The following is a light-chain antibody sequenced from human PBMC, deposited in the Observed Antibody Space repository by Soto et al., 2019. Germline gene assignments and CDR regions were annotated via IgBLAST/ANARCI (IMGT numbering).Light chain of an antibody. CDR2: KVS. Sequence: DVVMTQSPLSLPVTLGQPASISCRSSQSLAYSDGNTYLNWFQQRPGQSPRRLIYKVSNRDSGGPDRFSGSGSGTDFTLKISRVEAEDVGVYYCMQGTHWPPYTFGQGTKLELK. J-gene: IGKJ2*01. V-gene: IGKV2-30*01. CDR3: MQGTHWPPYT. CDR1: QSLAYSDGNTY.